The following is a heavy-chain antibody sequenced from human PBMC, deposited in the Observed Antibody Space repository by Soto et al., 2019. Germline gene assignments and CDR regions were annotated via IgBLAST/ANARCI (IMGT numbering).Heavy chain of an antibody. CDR1: GFTFSSYS. CDR2: ISSSSSTT. D-gene: IGHD3-10*01. CDR3: AKSMVRGVTPNAFDI. V-gene: IGHV3-48*01. Sequence: PGGSLRLSCAASGFTFSSYSMNCVRQAPGKGLEWVSYISSSSSTTYYADSVKGRFTISRDNSKNTLYLQMNSLRAEDTAVYYCAKSMVRGVTPNAFDIWGQGTMVTVSS. J-gene: IGHJ3*02.